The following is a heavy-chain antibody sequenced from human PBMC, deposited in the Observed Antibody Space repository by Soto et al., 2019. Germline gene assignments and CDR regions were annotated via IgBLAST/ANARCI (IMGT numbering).Heavy chain of an antibody. CDR2: ISGSGGST. J-gene: IGHJ3*02. D-gene: IGHD3-16*02. CDR3: AKVLFGGVIVYAFDI. Sequence: PGGSLRLSCAASGFTFSSYAMRWVRQAPGKGLEWVSAISGSGGSTYYADSVKGRFTISRDNSKNTLYLQMNSLRAEDTAVYYCAKVLFGGVIVYAFDIWGQGTMVTVSS. V-gene: IGHV3-23*01. CDR1: GFTFSSYA.